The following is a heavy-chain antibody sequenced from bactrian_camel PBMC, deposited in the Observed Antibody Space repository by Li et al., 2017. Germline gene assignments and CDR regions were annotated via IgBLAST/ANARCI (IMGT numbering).Heavy chain of an antibody. CDR2: ISAGANV. CDR3: AKVEHTYSSGGTYYMTIPEYKY. J-gene: IGHJ4*01. CDR1: GFTFSSFD. D-gene: IGHD2*01. Sequence: DVQLVESGGGSVEAGGSLRLSCAASGFTFSSFDMTWVRQAPGKGLEWASHISAGANVYYADSVRGRYTISRDNAKNTLYLQLNSLKTADTAMYYCAKVEHTYSSGGTYYMTIPEYKYWGQGTQVTVS. V-gene: IGHV3S40*01.